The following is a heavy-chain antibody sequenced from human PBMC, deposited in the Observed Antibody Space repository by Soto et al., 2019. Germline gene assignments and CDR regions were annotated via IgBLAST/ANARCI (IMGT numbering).Heavy chain of an antibody. D-gene: IGHD6-13*01. CDR3: AREEVAAAGPYCYGMDV. Sequence: QVQLVESGGGVVQPGRSLRLSCAASGFTFSSYGMHWVRQAPGKGLEWVAVIWYDGSNKYYADSVKGRFTISRDNSKNRXYLQMNSLRAEDTGVYYCAREEVAAAGPYCYGMDVWGQGTTVTVSS. V-gene: IGHV3-33*01. CDR1: GFTFSSYG. CDR2: IWYDGSNK. J-gene: IGHJ6*02.